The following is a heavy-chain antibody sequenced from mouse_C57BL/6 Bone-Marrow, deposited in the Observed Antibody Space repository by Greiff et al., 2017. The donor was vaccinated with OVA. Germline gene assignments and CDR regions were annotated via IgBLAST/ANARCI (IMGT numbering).Heavy chain of an antibody. CDR1: GFTFSSYT. J-gene: IGHJ4*01. V-gene: IGHV5-9*01. CDR3: ARRVITTVVGHYAMDY. CDR2: ISGGGGNT. Sequence: EVQLVESGGGLVKPGGSLKLSCAASGFTFSSYTMSWVRQTPEKRLEWVATISGGGGNTDYPDSVKGRFTISRDNAKNTLYLQVSSLRSEDTALYYCARRVITTVVGHYAMDYWGQGTSVTVSS. D-gene: IGHD1-1*01.